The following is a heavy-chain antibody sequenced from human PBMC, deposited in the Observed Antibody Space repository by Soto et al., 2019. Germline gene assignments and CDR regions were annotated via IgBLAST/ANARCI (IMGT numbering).Heavy chain of an antibody. CDR3: ARVHGSGDYVYYYYGMDV. CDR2: IIPIFGTA. J-gene: IGHJ6*02. Sequence: QVQLVQSGAEVKKPGSSVKVSCKASGGTFSSYAISWVRQAPGQGLEWMGGIIPIFGTANYAQKFQGRVTITADESTSTAYMELSSLRSEDTAVYYCARVHGSGDYVYYYYGMDVWGQGTTVTVSS. V-gene: IGHV1-69*12. D-gene: IGHD4-17*01. CDR1: GGTFSSYA.